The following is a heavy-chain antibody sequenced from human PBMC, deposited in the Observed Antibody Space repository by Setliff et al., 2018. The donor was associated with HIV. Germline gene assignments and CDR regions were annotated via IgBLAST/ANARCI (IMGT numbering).Heavy chain of an antibody. D-gene: IGHD4-17*01. CDR1: GYTFTDYY. CDR3: ARELYDYGEFNDAFDM. V-gene: IGHV1-2*06. CDR2: INPNSCGT. J-gene: IGHJ3*02. Sequence: ASVKVSCKASGYTFTDYYMHWVRQAPGQGLDWMGRINPNSCGTNYAQNFQGRVTMTRNTSISTADMELSRLRADVTAVYYCARELYDYGEFNDAFDMGGQGTLDDVS.